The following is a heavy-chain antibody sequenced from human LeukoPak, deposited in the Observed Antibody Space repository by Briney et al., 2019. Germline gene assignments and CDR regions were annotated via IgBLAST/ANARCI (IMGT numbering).Heavy chain of an antibody. Sequence: ASVKVSCKASGYTFTSYYMHWVRQAPGQGLEWMGIINPSGCSTSYAQKFQGRVTMTGDTSTSTVYMELSSLRSEDTAVYYCARAPSTTDILTGYYIYWFDPWGQGTLVTVSS. V-gene: IGHV1-46*01. D-gene: IGHD3-9*01. CDR1: GYTFTSYY. CDR3: ARAPSTTDILTGYYIYWFDP. J-gene: IGHJ5*02. CDR2: INPSGCST.